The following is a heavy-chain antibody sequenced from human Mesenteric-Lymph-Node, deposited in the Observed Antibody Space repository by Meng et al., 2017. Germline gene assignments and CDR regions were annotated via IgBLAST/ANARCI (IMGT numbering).Heavy chain of an antibody. Sequence: ASVKVSCKASGYTFTSYGISWVRQAPGQGLEWMGWISAYNGNTNYAQKLQGRVTMTTDTSTSTAYMELSSLRSEDTAVYYCARDREYSSSSENYYYYGMDVWGQGTTVTVSS. V-gene: IGHV1-18*01. CDR1: GYTFTSYG. J-gene: IGHJ6*02. CDR2: ISAYNGNT. CDR3: ARDREYSSSSENYYYYGMDV. D-gene: IGHD6-6*01.